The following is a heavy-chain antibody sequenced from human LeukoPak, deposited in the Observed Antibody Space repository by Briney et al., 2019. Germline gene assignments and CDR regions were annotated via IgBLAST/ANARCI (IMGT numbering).Heavy chain of an antibody. CDR2: ISWNSGSI. CDR1: GFTFDDYA. CDR3: AKDSYSSGWYVTFDY. Sequence: GGSLRLSCAASGFTFDDYAMHWVRQAPGKGPEWVSGISWNSGSIGYADSVKGRFTISRDNAKSSLYLQMNSLRAEDTAFYCAKDSYSSGWYVTFDYWGQGTLVTVSS. D-gene: IGHD6-19*01. V-gene: IGHV3-9*01. J-gene: IGHJ4*02.